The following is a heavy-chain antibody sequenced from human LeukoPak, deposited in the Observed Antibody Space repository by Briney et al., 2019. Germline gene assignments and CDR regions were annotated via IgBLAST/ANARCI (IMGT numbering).Heavy chain of an antibody. CDR1: GFTFSNYA. CDR3: AELGITMIGGV. CDR2: ISSKGYNT. Sequence: GGSLRLSCAASGFTFSNYAMHWVRQAPGKGLEYVSGISSKGYNTYYANSVKGRFTISRDKSKNTLYLQMGSLRAEDTAVYYCAELGITMIGGVWGKGTTVTISS. D-gene: IGHD3-10*02. V-gene: IGHV3-64*01. J-gene: IGHJ6*04.